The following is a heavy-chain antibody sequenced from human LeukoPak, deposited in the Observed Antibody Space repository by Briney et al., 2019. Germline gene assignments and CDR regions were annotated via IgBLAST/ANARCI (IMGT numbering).Heavy chain of an antibody. J-gene: IGHJ4*02. V-gene: IGHV4-34*01. CDR3: ARVVRDFWSGYPNFDH. Sequence: SETLSLTCAVYGGSFSGYYWSWIRQPPGKGLEWIGEINHSGSTNYNPSLKSRVTISVDTSKNQFSLKLSSVTAADTAVYYCARVVRDFWSGYPNFDHWGQGTLVTVSS. D-gene: IGHD3-3*01. CDR2: INHSGST. CDR1: GGSFSGYY.